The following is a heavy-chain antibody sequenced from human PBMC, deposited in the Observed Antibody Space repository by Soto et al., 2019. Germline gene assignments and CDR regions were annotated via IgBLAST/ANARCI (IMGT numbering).Heavy chain of an antibody. CDR3: ARGVGSSPPRY. CDR2: VYDNGRP. V-gene: IGHV4-59*01. D-gene: IGHD3-9*01. Sequence: PSETLSLTCTTSGGSISVYYWSWIRQSPRQGLEWIGYVYDNGRPYYSPSLKSRVTISADTSKNQISLQLTSATAADTAVYYCARGVGSSPPRYWGQGTLVTGSS. CDR1: GGSISVYY. J-gene: IGHJ4*02.